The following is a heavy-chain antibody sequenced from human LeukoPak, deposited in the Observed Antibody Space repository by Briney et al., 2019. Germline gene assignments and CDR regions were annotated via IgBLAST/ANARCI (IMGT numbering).Heavy chain of an antibody. CDR3: ARDHVDTVMVFTSTHAFDI. J-gene: IGHJ3*02. D-gene: IGHD5-18*01. Sequence: SETLSLTCTVSGGSISSSSLYWGWIRQPPGKGLEWIGNVYYSNTNYNPSLKSRVTISVDTSKNQFSLKLSSVTAADTAVYYCARDHVDTVMVFTSTHAFDIWGRGTMVTVSS. CDR2: VYYSNT. V-gene: IGHV4-61*01. CDR1: GGSISSSSLY.